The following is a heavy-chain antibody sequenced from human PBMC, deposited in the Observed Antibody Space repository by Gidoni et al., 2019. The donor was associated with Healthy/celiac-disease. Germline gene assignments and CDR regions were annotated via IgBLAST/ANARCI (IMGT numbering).Heavy chain of an antibody. CDR1: GGSISSYY. CDR3: ARLAVVVVPAAIPQRPYYYYYGMDV. V-gene: IGHV4-59*08. CDR2: IYYSGST. D-gene: IGHD2-2*02. Sequence: QVQLQESGPGLVKPSETLSLTCTVSGGSISSYYWSWIRQPPGKGLAWIGYIYYSGSTNYNPSLKSRVTISVDTSKNQFSLKLSSVTAADTAVYYCARLAVVVVPAAIPQRPYYYYYGMDVWGQGTTVTVSS. J-gene: IGHJ6*02.